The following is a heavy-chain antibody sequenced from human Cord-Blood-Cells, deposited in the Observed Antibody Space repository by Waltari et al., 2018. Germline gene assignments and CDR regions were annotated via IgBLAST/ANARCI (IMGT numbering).Heavy chain of an antibody. CDR3: AKVVLLWFRESELDY. Sequence: EVQLLASGGGLVQPGGSLRLSCAASGFTFSSYAMSWVRQAPGKGLEWVSAISGSGGSTYYADAVKGRFTISRDNSKNTLYLQMNSLRAEDTAVYYCAKVVLLWFRESELDYWGQGTLVTVSS. CDR2: ISGSGGST. V-gene: IGHV3-23*01. D-gene: IGHD3-10*01. J-gene: IGHJ4*02. CDR1: GFTFSSYA.